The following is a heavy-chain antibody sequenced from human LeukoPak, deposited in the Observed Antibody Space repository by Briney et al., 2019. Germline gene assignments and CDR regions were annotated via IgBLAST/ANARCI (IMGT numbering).Heavy chain of an antibody. J-gene: IGHJ4*02. CDR3: AKGYRGGFWSGYYFDY. CDR1: GFTFDDYA. V-gene: IGHV3-9*01. D-gene: IGHD3-3*01. Sequence: GRSLRLSCAASGFTFDDYAMHCVRQAPGKGLEWVSGISWNSGSIGYADSVKGRFTISRDNAKNSLYLQMNSLRAEDTALYYCAKGYRGGFWSGYYFDYWGQGTLVTVSS. CDR2: ISWNSGSI.